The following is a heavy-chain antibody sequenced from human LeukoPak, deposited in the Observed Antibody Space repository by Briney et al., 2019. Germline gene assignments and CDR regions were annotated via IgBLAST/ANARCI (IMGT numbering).Heavy chain of an antibody. V-gene: IGHV1-69*13. CDR3: ARHSRYYDILTGYYKPDAFDI. Sequence: GASVKVSFKGTGGTFNNYAISWVRQAPGQGLEWMGGIIPIFGTAKYAQKFQGRVTITADESMSTAYMELSSLRSQDTAVYYCARHSRYYDILTGYYKPDAFDIWGQGTMVTVSS. J-gene: IGHJ3*02. D-gene: IGHD3-9*01. CDR1: GGTFNNYA. CDR2: IIPIFGTA.